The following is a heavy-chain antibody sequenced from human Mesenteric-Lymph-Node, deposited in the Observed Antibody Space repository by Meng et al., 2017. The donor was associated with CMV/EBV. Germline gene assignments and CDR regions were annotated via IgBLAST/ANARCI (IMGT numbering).Heavy chain of an antibody. CDR2: IYHSGST. CDR1: GGSISSSNW. J-gene: IGHJ4*02. V-gene: IGHV4-4*02. D-gene: IGHD2-2*01. CDR3: ARYVVPAAMFDY. Sequence: GSLRLSCAVSGGSISSSNWWTWVRQPPGKGREWIGEIYHSGSTNYNPSLKSRVTISVDKSKNQFSLKLSSMTAADTAVYYCARYVVPAAMFDYWGQGTLVTVSS.